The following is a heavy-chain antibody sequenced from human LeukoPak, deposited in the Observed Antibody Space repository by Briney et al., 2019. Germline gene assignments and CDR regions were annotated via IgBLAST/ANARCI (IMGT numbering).Heavy chain of an antibody. V-gene: IGHV4-59*01. Sequence: PSETLSLTCTVSGGSISSYYWSWIRQPPGKGLEWIGYIYYSGSTNYNPSLKSRVTISVDTSKNQFSLKLSSVTAADTAVYYCARVGSSSWFHYYYYYMDVWGKGTTVTISS. CDR1: GGSISSYY. CDR2: IYYSGST. D-gene: IGHD6-13*01. CDR3: ARVGSSSWFHYYYYYMDV. J-gene: IGHJ6*03.